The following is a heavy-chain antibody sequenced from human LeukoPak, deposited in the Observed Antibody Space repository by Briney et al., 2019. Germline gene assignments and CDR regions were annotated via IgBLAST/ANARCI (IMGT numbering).Heavy chain of an antibody. CDR3: ARRGPDYYGSGSYLDY. J-gene: IGHJ4*02. CDR1: GFTLSSYG. Sequence: ESGGGVVQPGRSLRLSCAASGFTLSSYGMHWVRQAPGKGLEWVAVIWYDGSNKYYADSVKGRFTISRDNSKNTLYLQMNSLRAEDTAVYYCARRGPDYYGSGSYLDYWGQGTLVTVSS. CDR2: IWYDGSNK. D-gene: IGHD3-10*01. V-gene: IGHV3-33*01.